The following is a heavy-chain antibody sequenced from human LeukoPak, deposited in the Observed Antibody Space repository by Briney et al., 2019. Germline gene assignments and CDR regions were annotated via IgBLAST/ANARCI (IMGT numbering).Heavy chain of an antibody. D-gene: IGHD6-13*01. CDR2: IYYSGST. CDR1: GGSISSSSYY. V-gene: IGHV4-39*07. J-gene: IGHJ4*02. Sequence: SETLSLTCTVSGGSISSSSYYWGWIRQPPGKGLEWVGSIYYSGSTYYNPSLKSRVTISVDTSKNQFSLKLSSVTAADTAVYYCAIEGIAAALGDYWGQGTLVTASS. CDR3: AIEGIAAALGDY.